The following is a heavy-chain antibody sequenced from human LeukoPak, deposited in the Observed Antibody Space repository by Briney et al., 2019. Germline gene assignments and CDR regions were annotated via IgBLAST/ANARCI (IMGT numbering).Heavy chain of an antibody. CDR1: GFSFSSAA. D-gene: IGHD6-13*01. CDR2: IGTIGYST. CDR3: AKAIAAPVWYFDL. V-gene: IGHV3-23*01. J-gene: IGHJ2*01. Sequence: PGGSLRLSCAASGFSFSSAAMTWVRQAPGKGLEWVSLIGTIGYSTYYADSVKGRFTISRDNSKNTLSLQMNSLRVEDTAIYYCAKAIAAPVWYFDLWGRGTLVTVSS.